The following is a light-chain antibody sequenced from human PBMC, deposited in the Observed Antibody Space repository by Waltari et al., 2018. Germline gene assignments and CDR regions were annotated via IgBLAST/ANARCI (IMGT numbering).Light chain of an antibody. J-gene: IGLJ2*01. CDR2: DVS. CDR3: CSYAGSYTLV. CDR1: SSDVGGYNS. Sequence: QSALTQPRSVSGSPGQSVTISCPGTSSDVGGYNSVSWYQQHPGKAPNLMIYDVSKRPSGVPDRFSGSKSGNTASLTISGLQAEDEADYYCCSYAGSYTLVFGGGTKLTVL. V-gene: IGLV2-11*01.